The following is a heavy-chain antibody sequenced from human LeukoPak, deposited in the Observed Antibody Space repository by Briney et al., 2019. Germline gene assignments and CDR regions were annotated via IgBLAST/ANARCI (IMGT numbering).Heavy chain of an antibody. Sequence: GGSLRLSCAGSGFTFSSYAFHWVRQAPGKGLEWVAVISDDANAKHYTDSVKGRFTISRDNSRNTLYLQMNSLRPEDTAVYYCARGAGAAGGRDYYSDYWARECWSPSP. CDR2: ISDDANAK. D-gene: IGHD6-13*01. J-gene: IGHJ4*02. V-gene: IGHV3-30*04. CDR3: ARGAGAAGGRDYYSDY. CDR1: GFTFSSYA.